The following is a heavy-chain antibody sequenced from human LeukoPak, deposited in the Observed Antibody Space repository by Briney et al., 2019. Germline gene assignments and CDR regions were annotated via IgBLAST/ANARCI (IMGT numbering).Heavy chain of an antibody. CDR1: GFTFSDYG. CDR3: AKVFEVRGARRPKDY. V-gene: IGHV3-30*18. J-gene: IGHJ4*02. Sequence: GRSLRLSCAASGFTFSDYGMHWVRQAPGKGVEWVALISYDGGNKFYADSVRDRFTISRDNSKNTLFLQMNSLRIEDTAVYYCAKVFEVRGARRPKDYWGQGTLVIVSS. D-gene: IGHD3-10*01. CDR2: ISYDGGNK.